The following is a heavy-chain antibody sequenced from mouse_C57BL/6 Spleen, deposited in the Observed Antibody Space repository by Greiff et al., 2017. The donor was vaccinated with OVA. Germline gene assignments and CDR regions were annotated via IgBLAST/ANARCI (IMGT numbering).Heavy chain of an antibody. J-gene: IGHJ1*03. CDR2: INPGSGGT. V-gene: IGHV1-54*01. D-gene: IGHD1-1*01. CDR1: GYAFTNYL. CDR3: ARGAYGGSSYGYFDV. Sequence: VQLQQSGTELVRPGTSVKVSCKASGYAFTNYLIEWLKQRPGQGLEWIGVINPGSGGTNYNEKFKGKATLTADKSSSTAYMQLSSLTSEDSAVYVCARGAYGGSSYGYFDVWGTGTTVTVSS.